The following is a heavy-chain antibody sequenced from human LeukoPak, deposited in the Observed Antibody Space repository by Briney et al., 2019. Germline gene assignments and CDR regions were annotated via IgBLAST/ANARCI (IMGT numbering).Heavy chain of an antibody. CDR1: GGSISSGGYY. CDR3: ASLRDGYKPGPSI. J-gene: IGHJ4*02. Sequence: KPSETLSLTCTVSGGSISSGGYYWSWIRQHPGKGLEWIGYIYYSGSTYYNPSLKSRVTISVDTSKNQFSLKLSSVTAADTAVYYCASLRDGYKPGPSIWGQGTLVTVSS. D-gene: IGHD5-24*01. V-gene: IGHV4-31*03. CDR2: IYYSGST.